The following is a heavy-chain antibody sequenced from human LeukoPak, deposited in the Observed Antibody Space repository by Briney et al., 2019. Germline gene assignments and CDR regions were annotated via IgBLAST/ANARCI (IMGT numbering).Heavy chain of an antibody. CDR3: ARQWLVNG. J-gene: IGHJ4*02. CDR1: GFTFDDYA. D-gene: IGHD6-19*01. CDR2: LNESGGTT. Sequence: GRSLRLSCAASGFTFDDYAMHWVRQAPGKGLEWVSSLNESGGTTDYADSVRGRFTISRDNSKNTLYLQMNSLRAEDTAVYYCARQWLVNGWGQGTLVTVSS. V-gene: IGHV3-23*01.